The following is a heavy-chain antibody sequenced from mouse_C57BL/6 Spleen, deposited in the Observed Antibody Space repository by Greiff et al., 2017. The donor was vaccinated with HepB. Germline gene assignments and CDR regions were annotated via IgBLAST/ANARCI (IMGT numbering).Heavy chain of an antibody. J-gene: IGHJ2*01. CDR2: ISYDGSN. Sequence: EVKLMESGPGLVKPSQSLSLTCSVTGYSITSGYYWNWIRQFPGNKLEWMGYISYDGSNNYNPSLKNRISITRDTSKNQFFLKLNSVTTEDTATYYCAREGYYYGSRGYYFDYWGQGTTLTVSS. CDR1: GYSITSGYY. V-gene: IGHV3-6*01. CDR3: AREGYYYGSRGYYFDY. D-gene: IGHD1-1*01.